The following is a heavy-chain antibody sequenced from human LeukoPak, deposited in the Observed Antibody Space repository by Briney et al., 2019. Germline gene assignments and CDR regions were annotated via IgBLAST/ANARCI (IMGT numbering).Heavy chain of an antibody. V-gene: IGHV1-18*04. J-gene: IGHJ4*02. Sequence: ASVKVSCKASGYTFTGYYMHWVRQAPGQGLEWMGWISAYNGNTNYAQKLQGRVTMTTDTSTSTAYMELRSLRSDDTAVYYCATGYSGSPSDYWGQGTLVTVSS. CDR1: GYTFTGYY. D-gene: IGHD5-12*01. CDR2: ISAYNGNT. CDR3: ATGYSGSPSDY.